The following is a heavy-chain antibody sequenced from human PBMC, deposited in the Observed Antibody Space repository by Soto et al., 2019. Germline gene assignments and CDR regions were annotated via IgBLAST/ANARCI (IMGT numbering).Heavy chain of an antibody. J-gene: IGHJ4*02. CDR1: GYTFTSYG. V-gene: IGHV1-18*01. Sequence: QVQLVQSGAEVKKPGASVQVSCKASGYTFTSYGISWVRQAPGQGLEWMGWISAYNGNTNYAQKLQGRVIMTRDTSTSTAYMELRSRRSDDTAVYYCARDHGSGKNLGRWEDYWGQGTLVTVSS. D-gene: IGHD3-10*01. CDR3: ARDHGSGKNLGRWEDY. CDR2: ISAYNGNT.